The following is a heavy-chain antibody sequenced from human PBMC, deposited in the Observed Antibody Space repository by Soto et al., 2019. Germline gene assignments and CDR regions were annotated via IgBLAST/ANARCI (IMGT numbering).Heavy chain of an antibody. V-gene: IGHV3-21*01. CDR2: ISSSSSYI. CDR3: ARDFGSGSYFVYYYYYYYMDV. Sequence: GGSLRLSCAASGFTFSSYSMNWVRQAPGKGLEWVSSISSSSSYIYYADSVKGRFTISRDNAKNSLYLQMNSLRAEDTAVYYCARDFGSGSYFVYYYYYYYMDVWGKGTTVTVSS. J-gene: IGHJ6*03. D-gene: IGHD3-10*01. CDR1: GFTFSSYS.